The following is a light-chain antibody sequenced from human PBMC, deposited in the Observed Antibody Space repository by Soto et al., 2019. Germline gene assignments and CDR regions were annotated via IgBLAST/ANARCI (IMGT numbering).Light chain of an antibody. CDR1: QSVSSN. CDR3: QQYNNWPTYT. J-gene: IGKJ2*01. Sequence: DIVMTQSPSTLAVSPGERATLSCRASQSVSSNLAWYQQRPGQAPRLLISGASTRATGITARFSGSGSGTEVTPPISIMQSDDFAVYHGQQYNNWPTYTVGKGTKLECK. CDR2: GAS. V-gene: IGKV3-15*01.